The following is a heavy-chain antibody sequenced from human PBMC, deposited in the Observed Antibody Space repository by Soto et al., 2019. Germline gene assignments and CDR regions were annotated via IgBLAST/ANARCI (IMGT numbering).Heavy chain of an antibody. V-gene: IGHV4-4*02. CDR1: GGSISSSNW. J-gene: IGHJ4*02. CDR2: IYHSGST. D-gene: IGHD4-17*01. Sequence: QVQLQESGPGLVKPSGTLSLTCAVSGGSISSSNWWSWVRQPPGKGLEWIGEIYHSGSTNYNPTLNSRVTISVDKSKNQFSVKLSSVTAADTAVYYCARAAGRLTVTNEADYWGQGTLVTVSS. CDR3: ARAAGRLTVTNEADY.